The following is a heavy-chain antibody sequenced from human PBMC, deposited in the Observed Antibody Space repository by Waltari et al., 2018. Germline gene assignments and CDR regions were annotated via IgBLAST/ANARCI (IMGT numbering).Heavy chain of an antibody. V-gene: IGHV4-39*01. Sequence: QLQLQESGPGLVKPSETLSLTCTVSGGSISSSSYYWGWIRQPPGKGLEWIGSIYYSGSTYYNPSLKSRVTISVDTSKNQFSLKLSSVTAADTAVYYCARQGIAVEGWFDPWGQGTLVIVSS. CDR1: GGSISSSSYY. J-gene: IGHJ5*02. D-gene: IGHD6-19*01. CDR3: ARQGIAVEGWFDP. CDR2: IYYSGST.